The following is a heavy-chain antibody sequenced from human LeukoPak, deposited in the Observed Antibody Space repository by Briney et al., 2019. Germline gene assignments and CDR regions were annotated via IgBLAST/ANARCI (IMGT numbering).Heavy chain of an antibody. J-gene: IGHJ6*02. V-gene: IGHV7-4-1*02. Sequence: SSVKVSCKACGYTFTSQAMNWVRQAPGHGREWAGWVNTNTGNPTYVQGFTGRFVFSLDTSVSTAYLLISSLQAEDTAVYYGARAGKESQDIVVVVAANTYYGMDVWGQGTTVSVSS. D-gene: IGHD2-15*01. CDR3: ARAGKESQDIVVVVAANTYYGMDV. CDR1: GYTFTSQA. CDR2: VNTNTGNP.